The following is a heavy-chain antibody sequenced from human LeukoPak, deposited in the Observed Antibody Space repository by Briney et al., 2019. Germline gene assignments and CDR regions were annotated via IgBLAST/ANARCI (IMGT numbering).Heavy chain of an antibody. CDR2: IYYSGNT. V-gene: IGHV4-39*01. CDR3: ARQPYYDSSGSYFDY. Sequence: SETLSLTCTVSGGSISSSSYYWGWIRQPPGKGLEWIGTIYYSGNTYYNPSLKSRVTISVDTSKNQFSLKLSSVTAADTAMYYCARQPYYDSSGSYFDYWGQGTLVTVSS. D-gene: IGHD3-22*01. CDR1: GGSISSSSYY. J-gene: IGHJ4*02.